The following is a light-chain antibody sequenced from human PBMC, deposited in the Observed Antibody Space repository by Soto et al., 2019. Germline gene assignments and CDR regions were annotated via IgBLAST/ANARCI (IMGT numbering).Light chain of an antibody. CDR1: QNIDRW. V-gene: IGKV1-5*01. CDR3: QHYNSFPWT. Sequence: DMQVTQSPSTLSASVGDRVTITCRASQNIDRWLAWYQQTPGKAPKLLIYDASTSEIGVSSRFSGSGSGTEFTLTITSLQPDDFATYYCQHYNSFPWTFGQGTKVEV. CDR2: DAS. J-gene: IGKJ1*01.